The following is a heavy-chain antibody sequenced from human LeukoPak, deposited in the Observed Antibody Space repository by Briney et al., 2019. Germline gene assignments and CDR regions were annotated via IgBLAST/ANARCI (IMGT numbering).Heavy chain of an antibody. V-gene: IGHV3-53*01. J-gene: IGHJ3*01. Sequence: PGGSLRLSCTASGFSVSSNFMSWVRQAPGKGLEWVSVLYSGANTYYADSVKGRFTISRDNSKNTLYLQMNSLRAEDTAVYYCARAVAYYYVSGNYYPGAFDVWGQGTMVTVSS. CDR1: GFSVSSNF. CDR3: ARAVAYYYVSGNYYPGAFDV. D-gene: IGHD3-10*01. CDR2: LYSGANT.